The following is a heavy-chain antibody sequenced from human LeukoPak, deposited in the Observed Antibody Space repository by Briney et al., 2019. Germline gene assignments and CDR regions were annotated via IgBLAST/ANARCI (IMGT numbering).Heavy chain of an antibody. J-gene: IGHJ4*02. V-gene: IGHV5-51*01. CDR3: ATMVMTTRAFDY. CDR1: GYSFTSNW. CDR2: IYPDDSDT. Sequence: NTGESLKISCKASGYSFTSNWIGWVRQMPGKGLGWMGIIYPDDSDTRYSPSFQGQVTISADKSISTAYLQWSSLKASDTAMYYCATMVMTTRAFDYWGQGTLVTVSS. D-gene: IGHD4/OR15-4a*01.